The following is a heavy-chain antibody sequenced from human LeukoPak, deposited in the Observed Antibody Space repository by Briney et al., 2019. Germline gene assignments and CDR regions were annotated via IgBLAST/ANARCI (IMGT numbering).Heavy chain of an antibody. D-gene: IGHD4-17*01. V-gene: IGHV4-59*01. J-gene: IGHJ6*02. CDR3: ARGTVPYYYYYGMDV. CDR2: IYYSGST. CDR1: GGSISSYY. Sequence: SETLSLTCTVSGGSISSYYCSWIRQPPGKGLEWIGYIYYSGSTNYNPSLKSRVTISLDTSKNQLSLKLSSVTAADTAVYYCARGTVPYYYYYGMDVWGQGTTVTVSS.